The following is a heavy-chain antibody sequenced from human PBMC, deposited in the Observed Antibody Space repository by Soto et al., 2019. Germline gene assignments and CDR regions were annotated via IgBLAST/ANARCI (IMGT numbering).Heavy chain of an antibody. D-gene: IGHD3-9*01. CDR3: AHIDYDILTGYYTFDY. J-gene: IGHJ4*02. CDR2: IYWNDDK. V-gene: IGHV2-5*01. Sequence: SGPTLVNPTQTLTLTCTFSGFSLSTSGVGVGWIRQPPGKALEWLALIYWNDDKRYSPSLKSRLTITKDTSKNQVVLTMTNMDPVDTATYYCAHIDYDILTGYYTFDYWGQGTLVTV. CDR1: GFSLSTSGVG.